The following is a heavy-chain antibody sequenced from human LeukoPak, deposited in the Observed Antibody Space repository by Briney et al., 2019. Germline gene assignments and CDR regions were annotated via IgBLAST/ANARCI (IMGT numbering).Heavy chain of an antibody. J-gene: IGHJ3*02. CDR2: ISSSSSYI. CDR1: GFTFSSYS. D-gene: IGHD3-16*01. CDR3: ARAKLFFGAFDI. Sequence: PGGSLRLSCAASGFTFSSYSMNWVRQAPGKGLEWVSSISSSSSYIYYADSVKGRFTISRDNAKNSLYLQMNSLRAEDTAVYYCARAKLFFGAFDIWGQGTMVTVSS. V-gene: IGHV3-21*01.